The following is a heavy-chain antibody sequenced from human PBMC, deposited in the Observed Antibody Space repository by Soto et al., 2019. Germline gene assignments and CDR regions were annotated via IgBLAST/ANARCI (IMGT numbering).Heavy chain of an antibody. CDR1: GGSIGFYY. V-gene: IGHV4-59*01. Sequence: SETLSLTCTVSGGSIGFYYWNWIRQPQGKGLEWIGYIYYSGSTNYNSSLKSRVTMSVDTSKNQFSLKLSSVTAADTAMYYCAREYRYCTNGVCFPSGFESWGQGTLVTVSS. J-gene: IGHJ4*02. D-gene: IGHD2-8*01. CDR2: IYYSGST. CDR3: AREYRYCTNGVCFPSGFES.